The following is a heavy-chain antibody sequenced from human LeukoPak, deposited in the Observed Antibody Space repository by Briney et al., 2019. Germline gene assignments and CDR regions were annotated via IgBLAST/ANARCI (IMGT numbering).Heavy chain of an antibody. CDR3: ARGIGVTGLTAAY. D-gene: IGHD2-8*01. Sequence: PGGSLRLSCAASGFTFSDYYMSWIRQAPGKGLEWLSYITSRGTTTYYADSVVGRFTISRDNAKNSLYLQMNSLRVEGTAVYYCARGIGVTGLTAAYWGQGTLVTVSS. CDR2: ITSRGTTT. CDR1: GFTFSDYY. J-gene: IGHJ4*02. V-gene: IGHV3-11*01.